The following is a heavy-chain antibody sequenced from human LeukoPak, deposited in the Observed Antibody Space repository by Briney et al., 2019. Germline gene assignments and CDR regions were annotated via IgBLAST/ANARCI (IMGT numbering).Heavy chain of an antibody. CDR3: AKGGYCRGGSCQPGVY. CDR2: LSGSGGST. V-gene: IGHV3-23*01. D-gene: IGHD2-15*01. CDR1: GFTFTSYA. Sequence: GGSLRLSCAASGFTFTSYAMSWVRQAPGKGLEWVSGLSGSGGSTYYGDSVKGRFTISRDISKNTLYLQMNSLRAEDAAVYYCAKGGYCRGGSCQPGVYWGQGTLVTVSS. J-gene: IGHJ4*02.